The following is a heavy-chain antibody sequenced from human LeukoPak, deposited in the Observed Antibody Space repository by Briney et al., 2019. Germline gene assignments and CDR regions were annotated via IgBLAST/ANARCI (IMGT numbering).Heavy chain of an antibody. Sequence: PSETLSLTCTVSGGAISSYYWSWVRQPPGKGLDWIGDIYYSGNTNYNPSLKSRVTMSVDTSKNQLSLKLSSVTAADTAVYYCARPRGEFHYYAFDIWGHGTMVTVSS. CDR2: IYYSGNT. J-gene: IGHJ3*02. V-gene: IGHV4-59*08. CDR1: GGAISSYY. CDR3: ARPRGEFHYYAFDI. D-gene: IGHD3-16*01.